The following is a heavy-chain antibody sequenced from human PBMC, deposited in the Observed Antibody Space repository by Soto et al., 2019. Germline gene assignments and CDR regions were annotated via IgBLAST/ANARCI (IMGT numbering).Heavy chain of an antibody. CDR2: INPNSGGT. CDR1: GYTFTGYY. CDR3: ARGRRDYSGYYGYYFDY. V-gene: IGHV1-2*04. D-gene: IGHD3-22*01. Sequence: GASVKVSCKASGYTFTGYYMHWVRQAPGQGLEWMGWINPNSGGTNYAQQFQGWVTMTRDTSINTAYMDLNRLRSDDTAVYYCARGRRDYSGYYGYYFDYWGQGTLVTVSS. J-gene: IGHJ4*02.